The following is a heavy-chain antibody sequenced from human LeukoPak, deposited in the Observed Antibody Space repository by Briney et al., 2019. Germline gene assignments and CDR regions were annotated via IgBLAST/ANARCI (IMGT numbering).Heavy chain of an antibody. CDR1: GGSISSSSYY. J-gene: IGHJ4*02. V-gene: IGHV4-39*07. Sequence: SETLSLTCTVSGGSISSSSYYWGWIRQPPGKGLEWIGSIYYSGSTYYNPSLKSRVTISVDTSKNQFSLKLSSVTAADTAVYYCARSTVVTPFDYWGQGTLVTVSS. CDR3: ARSTVVTPFDY. CDR2: IYYSGST. D-gene: IGHD4-23*01.